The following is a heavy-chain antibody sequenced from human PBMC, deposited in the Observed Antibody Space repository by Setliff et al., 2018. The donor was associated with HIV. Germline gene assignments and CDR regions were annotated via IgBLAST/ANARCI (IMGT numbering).Heavy chain of an antibody. CDR3: ARGQGGMWVGGYGISSNYYYYMDV. J-gene: IGHJ6*03. CDR2: IIPIFSTT. V-gene: IGHV1-69*13. Sequence: ASVKVSCKASGGTFSSYATSWVRQAPGQGLEWMGGIIPIFSTTNYAQKFQGRVTITADESTSTAYMELSGLRSDDTAVYYCARGQGGMWVGGYGISSNYYYYMDVWGKGTTVTVSS. D-gene: IGHD3-10*01. CDR1: GGTFSSYA.